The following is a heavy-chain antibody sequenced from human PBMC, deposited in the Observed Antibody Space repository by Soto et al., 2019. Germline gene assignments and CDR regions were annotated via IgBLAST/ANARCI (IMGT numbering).Heavy chain of an antibody. J-gene: IGHJ6*02. V-gene: IGHV3-33*01. D-gene: IGHD4-4*01. Sequence: PGGSLRLSCAASGFTFSTYGMHWVRQAPGKGLEWVALIWFDGSNQDYADSVKGRFTTSRDNSKSTLFLQMNSLRAEDTAVYYCARFYSTYGLDVWGQGTTVTAP. CDR2: IWFDGSNQ. CDR1: GFTFSTYG. CDR3: ARFYSTYGLDV.